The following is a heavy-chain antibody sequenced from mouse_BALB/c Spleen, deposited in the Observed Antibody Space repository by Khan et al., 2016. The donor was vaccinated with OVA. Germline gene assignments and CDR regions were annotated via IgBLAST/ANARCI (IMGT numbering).Heavy chain of an antibody. CDR3: SRSSGNYWFAY. Sequence: QIQLVQSGPELKKPGETVKISCKASGYTFTNYGMNWVKQAPGKGLKWIGWINTYTGEPTYADDFKGRFAFSLDTSASTAYLQINNLTNEDTATYFWSRSSGNYWFAYWGQGTLVTVSA. CDR2: INTYTGEP. J-gene: IGHJ3*01. V-gene: IGHV9-3-1*01. CDR1: GYTFTNYG. D-gene: IGHD2-1*01.